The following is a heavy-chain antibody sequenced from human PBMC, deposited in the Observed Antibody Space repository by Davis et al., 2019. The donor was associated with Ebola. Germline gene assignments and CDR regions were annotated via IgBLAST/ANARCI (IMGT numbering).Heavy chain of an antibody. CDR2: VYYGKA. J-gene: IGHJ3*02. CDR3: GGSGSSSRYDAFDI. CDR1: GDSISRYY. Sequence: PSETLSLTCTVSGDSISRYYWSWIRQAPGKTLEWIGYVYYGKAIYNTSLKSRVTIFSDTSKNQFSLKLSSVTAADTAVYYCGGSGSSSRYDAFDIWGQGTMVTVSS. D-gene: IGHD6-6*01. V-gene: IGHV4-59*08.